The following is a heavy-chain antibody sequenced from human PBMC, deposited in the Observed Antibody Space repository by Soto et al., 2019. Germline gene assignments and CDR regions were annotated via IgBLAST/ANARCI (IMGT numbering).Heavy chain of an antibody. V-gene: IGHV3-33*01. Sequence: QVQLVESGGGVVQPGRSLRLSCAASGFTFSGYGMHWVRQAPGKGLEWVAITRHDGSNTYYADSVRGRFTLSRDNSKKTLYLQMDSLRAEDTAVYYCARDGLGATTFFGYFDYWGQGTLVTVSS. D-gene: IGHD1-26*01. CDR1: GFTFSGYG. J-gene: IGHJ4*02. CDR2: TRHDGSNT. CDR3: ARDGLGATTFFGYFDY.